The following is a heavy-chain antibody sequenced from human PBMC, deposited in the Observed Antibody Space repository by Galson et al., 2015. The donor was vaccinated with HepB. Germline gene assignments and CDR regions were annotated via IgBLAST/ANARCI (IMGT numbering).Heavy chain of an antibody. CDR3: ARGGDYDLLTGYLYFDF. D-gene: IGHD3-9*01. Sequence: SVKVSCKVSGYTFTSYAIGWVRQAPGQGLEWMGWISVYSGNTDYAQKLRDRVTMTADTFTGTAYMELRSLRSDDTAVYYCARGGDYDLLTGYLYFDFWGQGSLVTVPS. J-gene: IGHJ4*02. CDR2: ISVYSGNT. V-gene: IGHV1-18*04. CDR1: GYTFTSYA.